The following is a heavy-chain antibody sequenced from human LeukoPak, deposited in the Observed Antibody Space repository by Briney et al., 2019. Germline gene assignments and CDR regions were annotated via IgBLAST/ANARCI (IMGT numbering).Heavy chain of an antibody. CDR2: IYYSGST. V-gene: IGHV4-59*01. J-gene: IGHJ6*02. CDR1: GGSISSYY. Sequence: PSETLSLTCTVSGGSISSYYWSWIRQPPGKGLEWIGYIYYSGSTNYNPSLKSRVTISVDTSKNQFSLKLSSVTAADTAVYYCARAYYGSGSQYYYYYYGMDVWGQGTTVTVSS. CDR3: ARAYYGSGSQYYYYYYGMDV. D-gene: IGHD3-10*01.